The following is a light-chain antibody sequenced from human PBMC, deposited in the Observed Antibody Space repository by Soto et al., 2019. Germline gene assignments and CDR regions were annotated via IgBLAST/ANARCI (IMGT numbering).Light chain of an antibody. V-gene: IGKV4-1*01. CDR1: QSVLDSSNNKNY. CDR2: WAS. J-gene: IGKJ4*01. Sequence: DIVMTQSPDSLAVSLGERATINCKSSQSVLDSSNNKNYLTWYQQKPGQPPKLLIYWASTRESGVPDRFSGSGFGTSFTLNISSLQAEDVAIYYCLQYHRRLLPFGGGTQVEIK. CDR3: LQYHRRLLP.